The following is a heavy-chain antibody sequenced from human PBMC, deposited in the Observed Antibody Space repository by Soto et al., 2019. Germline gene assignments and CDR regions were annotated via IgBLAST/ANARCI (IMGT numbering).Heavy chain of an antibody. J-gene: IGHJ5*02. Sequence: LSLTCAVSGDSITSNHWNWIRQPPGRGLEWIGYIYNSGTTKYNPSLKSRVIISVDTSKNQLSLKLSSVTAADTAVYYCARVSMSTISWGFDPWGQGTLVTVSS. CDR3: ARVSMSTISWGFDP. CDR1: GDSITSNH. CDR2: IYNSGTT. D-gene: IGHD7-27*01. V-gene: IGHV4-59*01.